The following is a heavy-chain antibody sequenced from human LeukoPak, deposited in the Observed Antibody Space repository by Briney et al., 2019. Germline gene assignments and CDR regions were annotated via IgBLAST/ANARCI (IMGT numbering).Heavy chain of an antibody. J-gene: IGHJ1*01. V-gene: IGHV5-51*01. Sequence: GESLKISCKASGYSFNAYWVACVRQMPGKGLEWMGIIFPADSDTRYSPSFQGQVTISVDKSINTAYLQWSSLKASDTAMYYCARHRYFQLWGQGTLVTVSS. CDR1: GYSFNAYW. CDR3: ARHRYFQL. CDR2: IFPADSDT.